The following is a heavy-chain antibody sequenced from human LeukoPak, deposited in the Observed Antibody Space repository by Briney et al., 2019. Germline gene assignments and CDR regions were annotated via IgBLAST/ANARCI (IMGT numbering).Heavy chain of an antibody. J-gene: IGHJ2*01. V-gene: IGHV3-48*03. CDR3: VREGRSGNWDDWYFDL. Sequence: GGSLRLSCAASGFTFSSYEMNWVRQAPGKGLEWVSYISSSGSTIYYADSVKGRFTISRDNAKNSLYLQMNSLRAGDTGVYYCVREGRSGNWDDWYFDLWGRGTLVTVSS. D-gene: IGHD1-1*01. CDR1: GFTFSSYE. CDR2: ISSSGSTI.